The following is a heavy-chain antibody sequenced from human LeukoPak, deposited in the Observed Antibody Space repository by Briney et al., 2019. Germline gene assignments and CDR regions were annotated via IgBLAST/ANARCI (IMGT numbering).Heavy chain of an antibody. CDR1: TSTFTTKS. J-gene: IGHJ4*02. D-gene: IGHD3-10*01. V-gene: IGHV3-23*01. CDR2: ISGSGGST. CDR3: AKKRRSVEYFPFFY. Sequence: GGSLRLSCVACTSTFTTKSISCDRQTPEKGLEWVSAISGSGGSTYYADSVKGRFTISRDNSKNTLYLQMNSLMNEYAVIYYCAKKRRSVEYFPFFYWGQGTLVTVSS.